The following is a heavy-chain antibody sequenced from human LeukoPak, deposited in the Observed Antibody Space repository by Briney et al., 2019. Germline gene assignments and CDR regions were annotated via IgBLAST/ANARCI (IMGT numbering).Heavy chain of an antibody. J-gene: IGHJ4*02. CDR2: VHPTGST. CDR1: GASIIGGSFF. V-gene: IGHV4-61*02. D-gene: IGHD1-26*01. Sequence: PSETLSLTCTVSGASIIGGSFFWSWIRQPAGRAPEWIGRVHPTGSTNYNPSLSNRVIVSLDTSHNQFSMGLMSVTAAYSAVYYCVRGASVFDYWGQGAPVTVSS. CDR3: VRGASVFDY.